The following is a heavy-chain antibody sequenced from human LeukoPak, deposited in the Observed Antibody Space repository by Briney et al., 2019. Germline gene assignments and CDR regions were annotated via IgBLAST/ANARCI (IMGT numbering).Heavy chain of an antibody. D-gene: IGHD3-16*01. V-gene: IGHV3-7*05. CDR2: IEQDGSET. CDR1: GFIFTSYS. CDR3: ARSRGSDC. Sequence: PGGSLRLSCAASGFIFTSYSMSWVRQAPGKGLEWVANIEQDGSETYYVDAVKGRSTISRDNVKNSLYLQMNSLRAEDTAVYYCARSRGSDCWGQGTLVTVSS. J-gene: IGHJ4*02.